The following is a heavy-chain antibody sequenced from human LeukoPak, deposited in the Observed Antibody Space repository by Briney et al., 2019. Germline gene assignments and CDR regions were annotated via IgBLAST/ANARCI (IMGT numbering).Heavy chain of an antibody. CDR2: ISWNSGSI. Sequence: GGSLRLSCAASGFTFDDYAMHWVRHAPGKGLEWVSGISWNSGSIGYADSVKGRFTISRDNAKNSLYLQMNSLRAEDTALYYCAKGQDTGSYYRYFQHWGQGTLVTVSS. J-gene: IGHJ1*01. V-gene: IGHV3-9*01. CDR3: AKGQDTGSYYRYFQH. D-gene: IGHD1-26*01. CDR1: GFTFDDYA.